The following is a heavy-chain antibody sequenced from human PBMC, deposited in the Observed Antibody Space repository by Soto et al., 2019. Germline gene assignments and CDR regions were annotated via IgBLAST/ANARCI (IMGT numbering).Heavy chain of an antibody. J-gene: IGHJ5*02. D-gene: IGHD6-19*01. CDR2: ISGSGGST. CDR3: AKGPSSGWYYWFDP. Sequence: GGSLRLSCAASGFTFSSYAMSWFRQAPGKGLEWVSAISGSGGSTYYADSVKGRFTISRDNSKNTLYLQMNSLRAEDTAVYYCAKGPSSGWYYWFDPWGQGTLVTVSS. V-gene: IGHV3-23*01. CDR1: GFTFSSYA.